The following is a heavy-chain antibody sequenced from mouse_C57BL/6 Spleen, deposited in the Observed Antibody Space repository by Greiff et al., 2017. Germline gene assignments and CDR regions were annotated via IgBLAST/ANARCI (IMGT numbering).Heavy chain of an antibody. J-gene: IGHJ3*01. V-gene: IGHV5-9*01. Sequence: EVMLVESGGGLVKPGGSLKLSCAASGFTFSSYTMSWVRQTPEKRLEWVATSSGGGGNTYYPASVKGRFTISRDNAKNTLYLQMSSLRSEDTALYYCARHYYGSSYWFAYWGQGTLVTVSA. CDR3: ARHYYGSSYWFAY. CDR2: SSGGGGNT. D-gene: IGHD1-1*01. CDR1: GFTFSSYT.